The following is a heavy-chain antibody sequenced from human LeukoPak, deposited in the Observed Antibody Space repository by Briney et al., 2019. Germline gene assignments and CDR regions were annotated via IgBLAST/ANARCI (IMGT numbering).Heavy chain of an antibody. V-gene: IGHV1-2*02. CDR1: GYTFIGYY. Sequence: ASVKVSCKASGYTFIGYYMHWVRQAPGQGLEWMGWINPNSGGTNYAQKFQGRVTMTRDTSISTAYMELSRLRSDDTAVYYCARGGDYDSSGYYYVWGQGTLVTVPS. CDR3: ARGGDYDSSGYYYV. D-gene: IGHD3-22*01. J-gene: IGHJ4*02. CDR2: INPNSGGT.